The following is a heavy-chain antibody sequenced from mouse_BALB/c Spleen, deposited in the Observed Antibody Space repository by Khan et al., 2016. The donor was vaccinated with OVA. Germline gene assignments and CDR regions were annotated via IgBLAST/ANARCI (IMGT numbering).Heavy chain of an antibody. D-gene: IGHD1-1*01. V-gene: IGHV1S34*01. CDR3: ARGDYYGSSSFAY. J-gene: IGHJ3*01. CDR2: ISCYNGAT. Sequence: LVKTEASVKISCKASGYSFTGYYMHWVKQSHGKSLEWIGYISCYNGATSYNQKFKGKATFTVDTSSSTAYMQFNSLTSEDSAVYYCARGDYYGSSSFAYWGQGTLVTVSA. CDR1: GYSFTGYY.